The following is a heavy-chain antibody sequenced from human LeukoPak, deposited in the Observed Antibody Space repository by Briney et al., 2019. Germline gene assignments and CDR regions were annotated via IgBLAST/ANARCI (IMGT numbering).Heavy chain of an antibody. Sequence: GGSLRLSCAASGFTFSRDSMNWVRQAPGKGLEWVSYINGGGSPIYYADSVRGRFTIPRDNAKNSLYLQMNSLRAEDTAVYYCAKHLRNYYGLNWFDPWGQGTLVTVSS. D-gene: IGHD3-10*01. CDR1: GFTFSRDS. CDR3: AKHLRNYYGLNWFDP. CDR2: INGGGSPI. V-gene: IGHV3-48*01. J-gene: IGHJ5*02.